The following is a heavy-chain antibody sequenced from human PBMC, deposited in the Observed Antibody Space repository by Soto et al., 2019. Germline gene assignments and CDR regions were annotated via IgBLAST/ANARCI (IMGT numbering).Heavy chain of an antibody. CDR2: INAGNGNT. J-gene: IGHJ6*03. V-gene: IGHV1-3*01. Sequence: ASVKVSCKASGYTFTSYAMHWVRQAPGQRLEWMGWINAGNGNTKYSQKFQGRVTITRDTSASTAYMELSSLRSEDTAVYYCARACSSTSCPDGIGYFYMEGWGKGTTVTVSS. D-gene: IGHD2-2*01. CDR1: GYTFTSYA. CDR3: ARACSSTSCPDGIGYFYMEG.